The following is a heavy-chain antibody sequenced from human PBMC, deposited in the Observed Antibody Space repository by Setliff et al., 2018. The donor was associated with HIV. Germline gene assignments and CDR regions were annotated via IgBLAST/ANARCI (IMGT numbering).Heavy chain of an antibody. J-gene: IGHJ4*02. CDR2: ISGHNGNT. Sequence: ASVKVSCKASGYTFTRYDVTWVRQAPGQGLEWMGGISGHNGNTRYPQKLQGRVTMTTDTSTNTAYMELRRLRSDDTAVYYCARDYWKVPDHWGQGTLVTVSS. CDR3: ARDYWKVPDH. D-gene: IGHD1-1*01. V-gene: IGHV1-18*01. CDR1: GYTFTRYD.